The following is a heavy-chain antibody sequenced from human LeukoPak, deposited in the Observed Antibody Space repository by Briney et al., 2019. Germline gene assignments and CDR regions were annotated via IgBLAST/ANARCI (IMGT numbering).Heavy chain of an antibody. V-gene: IGHV5-10-1*01. D-gene: IGHD5-12*01. CDR3: ARPRGSGYDYWYFDL. CDR1: GYSFTSYW. CDR2: IDPSDSYT. Sequence: GESLKISCKGSGYSFTSYWISWVRQMPGKGLEWMGRIDPSDSYTNYSPSFQGHVTISADKSISTAYLQWSSLKASDAAMYYCARPRGSGYDYWYFDLWGRGTLVTVSS. J-gene: IGHJ2*01.